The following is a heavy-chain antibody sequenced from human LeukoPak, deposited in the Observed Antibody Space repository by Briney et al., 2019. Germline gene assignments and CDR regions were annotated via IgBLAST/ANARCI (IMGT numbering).Heavy chain of an antibody. CDR1: GYTFTSYY. CDR2: MNPNSGNT. Sequence: ASVKVSCKASGYTFTSYYINWVRQASGQGLEWMGRMNPNSGNTGYAQKFQGRVTITRNTSINTAYMELSSMRSEDTAVYYCATTGPHWLPEDYWGQGTLVTVSS. CDR3: ATTGPHWLPEDY. V-gene: IGHV1-8*01. J-gene: IGHJ4*02. D-gene: IGHD5-12*01.